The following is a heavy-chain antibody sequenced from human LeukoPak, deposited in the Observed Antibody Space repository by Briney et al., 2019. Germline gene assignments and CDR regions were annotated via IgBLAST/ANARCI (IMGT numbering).Heavy chain of an antibody. CDR1: GYTFTGYY. V-gene: IGHV1-2*06. CDR3: ARAGSRLTGNFDY. D-gene: IGHD2-8*02. CDR2: INPNSGGT. J-gene: IGHJ4*02. Sequence: ATVRISCKASGYTFTGYYMHWVRQAPGQGLEWMERINPNSGGTNYAQKFQGRVTMTRDTSISTAYMELSRLRSDDTAVYYCARAGSRLTGNFDYWGQGTLVTVSS.